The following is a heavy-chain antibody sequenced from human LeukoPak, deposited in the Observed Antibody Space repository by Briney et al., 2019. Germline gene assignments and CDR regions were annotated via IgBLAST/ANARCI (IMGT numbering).Heavy chain of an antibody. V-gene: IGHV1-2*02. CDR1: GYTFTDYY. CDR2: IVPNSGGT. J-gene: IGHJ4*02. CDR3: ATLGATSFDY. Sequence: ASVKVSCKTSGYTFTDYYIHWVRQAPGQGLEWMGWIVPNSGGTSYAQKFQGRVTMTRDTSISTAYMELSRLRYDDTAVYYCATLGATSFDYWGQGALVTVSS. D-gene: IGHD1-26*01.